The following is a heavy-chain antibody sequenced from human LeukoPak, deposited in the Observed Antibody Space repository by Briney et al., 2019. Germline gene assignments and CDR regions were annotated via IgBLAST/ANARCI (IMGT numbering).Heavy chain of an antibody. CDR3: ARLDYYYYMDV. CDR1: GYSISSGYY. J-gene: IGHJ6*03. V-gene: IGHV4-38-2*01. CDR2: IYHSGSI. Sequence: KPSETLSLTCAVSGYSISSGYYWGWIRQPPGKGLEWIGSIYHSGSIYYNPSLKSRVTISVDTSKNQFSLKLSSVTAADTAVYYCARLDYYYYMDVWGKGTTVTVSS.